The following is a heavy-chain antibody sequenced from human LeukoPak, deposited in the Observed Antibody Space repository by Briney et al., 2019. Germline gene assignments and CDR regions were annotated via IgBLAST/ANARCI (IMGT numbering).Heavy chain of an antibody. CDR3: ARGHRIAARHFDY. CDR1: GYSFTGYY. D-gene: IGHD6-6*01. Sequence: ASVKVSCKASGYSFTGYYMHWVRQAPGQGLEWMGRINPNSGGIDSAQKFQGRVTMTRDTSFSTAYMELSRLRSDDTAIYYCARGHRIAARHFDYWGQGTLVTVSS. J-gene: IGHJ4*02. V-gene: IGHV1-2*06. CDR2: INPNSGGI.